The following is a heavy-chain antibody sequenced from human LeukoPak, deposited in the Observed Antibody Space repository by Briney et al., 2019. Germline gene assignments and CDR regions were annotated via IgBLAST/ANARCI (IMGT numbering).Heavy chain of an antibody. CDR2: IIPIFGTA. CDR3: AREVHTYYYGSSPPV. Sequence: ASVKVSCKASGGTFSSYAISWVRQAPGQGLEWMGGIIPIFGTANYAQKFQGRVTITADESTSTAYMELSSLRSEDTAVYYCAREVHTYYYGSSPPVWGQGTLVTVSS. D-gene: IGHD3-22*01. CDR1: GGTFSSYA. J-gene: IGHJ4*02. V-gene: IGHV1-69*13.